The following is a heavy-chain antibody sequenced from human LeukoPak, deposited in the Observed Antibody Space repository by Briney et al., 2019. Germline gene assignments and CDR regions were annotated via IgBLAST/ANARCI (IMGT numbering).Heavy chain of an antibody. Sequence: ASVKVSCKASGGTFSSYAISWVRQAPGQGLEWMGGIIPIFGTANYAQKFQGRVTITADKSTSTAYMELSSLRSEDMAVYYCARGGLTGTPGSAFDIWGQGTMVTVSS. CDR1: GGTFSSYA. D-gene: IGHD1-1*01. CDR2: IIPIFGTA. V-gene: IGHV1-69*06. CDR3: ARGGLTGTPGSAFDI. J-gene: IGHJ3*02.